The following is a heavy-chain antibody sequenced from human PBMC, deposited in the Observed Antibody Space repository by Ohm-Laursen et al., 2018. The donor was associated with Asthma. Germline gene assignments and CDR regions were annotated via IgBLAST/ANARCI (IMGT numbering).Heavy chain of an antibody. D-gene: IGHD3-22*01. J-gene: IGHJ4*02. Sequence: SQTLSLTCSVSGGSISSGDYYWSWIRQPPGKALEWIGYVYKSGTTYYKTSLKGRVTISIDTTKNQFSLKLSSMTAADTAVYYCARVLDDSSGYGFDFWGQGRLVTVPS. CDR1: GGSISSGDYY. V-gene: IGHV4-30-4*01. CDR3: ARVLDDSSGYGFDF. CDR2: VYKSGTT.